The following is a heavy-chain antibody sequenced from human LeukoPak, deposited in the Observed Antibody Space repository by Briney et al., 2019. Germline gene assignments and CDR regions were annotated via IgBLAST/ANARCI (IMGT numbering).Heavy chain of an antibody. J-gene: IGHJ4*02. CDR3: ARDRGIQLWLDTFDY. CDR2: IYSGGST. D-gene: IGHD5-18*01. V-gene: IGHV3-66*02. CDR1: GFTVSSNY. Sequence: GGSLRLSCAASGFTVSSNYMSWVRQAPGKGLEWVSVIYSGGSTYYADSVKGRFTISRDNSKNTLYLQMNSLRAEDTAVYYCARDRGIQLWLDTFDYWGQGTLVTVSS.